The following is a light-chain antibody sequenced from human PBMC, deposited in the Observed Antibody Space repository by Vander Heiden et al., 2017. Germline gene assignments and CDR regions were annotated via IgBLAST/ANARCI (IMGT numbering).Light chain of an antibody. CDR1: STNLGSNY. Sequence: QSVSTPPPPPPGTPGQRVTISCSGSSTNLGSNYVYWYQQLPRTAPKHLMYSNNRLPSGVPDRFSCSKSGASASLAISGLRSEDEADYYCAAWDDSLSGPVFGGGTKLTVL. CDR3: AAWDDSLSGPV. V-gene: IGLV1-47*02. J-gene: IGLJ3*02. CDR2: SNN.